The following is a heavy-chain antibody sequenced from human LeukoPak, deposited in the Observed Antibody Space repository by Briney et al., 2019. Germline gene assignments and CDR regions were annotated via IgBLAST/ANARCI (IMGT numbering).Heavy chain of an antibody. Sequence: GGSLRLSCAASGFTFSSYEMNWVRQAPGKGLEWVSHISSRGDTVFYADSVKGRFTISRDSATKSLYLQMNSLRVEDSGIYYCATGSVAPRMHYSNGWFDYWGQGTLVTVSS. V-gene: IGHV3-48*03. CDR1: GFTFSSYE. CDR3: ATGSVAPRMHYSNGWFDY. D-gene: IGHD6-19*01. J-gene: IGHJ4*02. CDR2: ISSRGDTV.